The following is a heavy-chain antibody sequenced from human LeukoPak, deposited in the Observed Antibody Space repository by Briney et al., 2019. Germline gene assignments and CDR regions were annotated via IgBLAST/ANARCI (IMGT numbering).Heavy chain of an antibody. V-gene: IGHV4-30-4*01. D-gene: IGHD6-13*01. CDR3: ARESYSRYYYFDY. J-gene: IGHJ4*02. Sequence: SETLSLTCTVSDVSLSTGYYYWNWIRQPPGKGLEWIGYISYSGSTYYNPSLKSRVAISVDTSKNQFSLKLTFLTAADTAVHYCARESYSRYYYFDYWGQGTLVTVSS. CDR2: ISYSGST. CDR1: DVSLSTGYYY.